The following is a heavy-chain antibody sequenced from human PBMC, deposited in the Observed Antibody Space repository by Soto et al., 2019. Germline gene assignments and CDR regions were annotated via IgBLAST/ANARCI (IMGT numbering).Heavy chain of an antibody. V-gene: IGHV1-69*12. CDR2: IIPIFGTA. J-gene: IGHJ6*02. CDR3: AREWTPDYGGNHFGMDV. Sequence: QVQLVQSGAEVKKPRSSVKVSCKASGGTFSSYAISWVRQAPGQGLEWMGGIIPIFGTANYSQKFQGRVTITADDSTSTAYMELSSLRSEDTAVYYCAREWTPDYGGNHFGMDVWGQGTTVTVSS. D-gene: IGHD4-17*01. CDR1: GGTFSSYA.